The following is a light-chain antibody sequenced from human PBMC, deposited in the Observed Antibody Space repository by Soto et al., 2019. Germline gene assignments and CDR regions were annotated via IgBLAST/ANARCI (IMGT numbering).Light chain of an antibody. V-gene: IGKV1-5*03. CDR2: KAS. CDR3: QQSYSTPIT. CDR1: QSISSW. Sequence: DIQMTQSPSTLSASVGDRFTITCLAIQSISSWLAWYQQKPGKAPKLLIYKASSLESGVPSRFSGSGSGTDFTLTISSLQPEDFETYYCQQSYSTPITFGQGTRLEIK. J-gene: IGKJ5*01.